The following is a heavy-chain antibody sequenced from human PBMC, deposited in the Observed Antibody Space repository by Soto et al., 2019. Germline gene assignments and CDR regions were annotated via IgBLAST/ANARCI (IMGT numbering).Heavy chain of an antibody. CDR3: ARDRLRGIAAAGMSDY. V-gene: IGHV3-21*01. CDR2: ISSSSSYI. CDR1: GFTFSSYS. Sequence: EVQLVESGGGLVKPGGSLRLFCAASGFTFSSYSMNWVRQAPGKGLEWVSSISSSSSYIYYADSVKGRFTISRDNAKNSLYLQMNSLRAEDTAVYYCARDRLRGIAAAGMSDYWGQGTLVTVSS. D-gene: IGHD6-13*01. J-gene: IGHJ4*02.